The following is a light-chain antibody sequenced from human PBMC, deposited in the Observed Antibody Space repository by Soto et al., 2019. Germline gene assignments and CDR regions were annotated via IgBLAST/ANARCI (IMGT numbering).Light chain of an antibody. CDR3: QQYNNWPRT. J-gene: IGKJ1*01. CDR2: GAS. V-gene: IGKV3-15*01. Sequence: EIVMTQSPATLSVSPGERATLSCRASQSVSNNLAWFQHKPGQAPRLLIYGASTRATAIPARFSGSGSGTEFTLTITSLQSEDFAVYYCQQYNNWPRTFGQGTKVDIK. CDR1: QSVSNN.